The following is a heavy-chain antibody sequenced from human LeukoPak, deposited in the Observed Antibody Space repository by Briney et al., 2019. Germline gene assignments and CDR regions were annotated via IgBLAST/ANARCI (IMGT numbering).Heavy chain of an antibody. V-gene: IGHV3-74*01. D-gene: IGHD2-2*01. CDR2: ISRDGTST. CDR3: ARGYCSSTSCYFDY. CDR1: GVTFSSHS. Sequence: GGSLRLSCAASGVTFSSHSMHWVRQAPGKGLVWVSGISRDGTSTNYADAVKGRFTISRDNAKNSLYLQMNSLRAEDTALYYCARGYCSSTSCYFDYWGQGTLVTVSS. J-gene: IGHJ4*02.